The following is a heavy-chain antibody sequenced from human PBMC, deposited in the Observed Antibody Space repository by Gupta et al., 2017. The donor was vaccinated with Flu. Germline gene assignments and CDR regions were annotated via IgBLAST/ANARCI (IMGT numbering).Heavy chain of an antibody. V-gene: IGHV4-34*01. Sequence: QLQLQQWGAGLLKPSETLSLACAVYGGSFRGYYWSWIRQPPGNGLEWIWDIKHRGSTSYSPSLKSRVTISVDTSKNQFSLKLSSVTAADTAVYYCARGHTTVGGRCFDYWGQGTLVTVSS. CDR1: GGSFRGYY. CDR2: IKHRGST. CDR3: ARGHTTVGGRCFDY. J-gene: IGHJ4*02. D-gene: IGHD1-26*01.